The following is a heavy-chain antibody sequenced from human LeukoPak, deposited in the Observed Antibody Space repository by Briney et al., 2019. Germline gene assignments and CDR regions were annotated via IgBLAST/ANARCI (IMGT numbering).Heavy chain of an antibody. V-gene: IGHV4-4*08. J-gene: IGHJ6*02. CDR1: GGSIESYY. CDR3: ARHLRGSSWWGVNYGMDV. CDR2: IAASGTT. Sequence: SETLSLTCSVSGGSIESYYWSWIRQPPGKGLEFIGYIAASGTTKHNPSLKSRVTLSMDTSKNQFSLKLRSVTAADTAVYYCARHLRGSSWWGVNYGMDVWGQGTTVTVSS. D-gene: IGHD6-13*01.